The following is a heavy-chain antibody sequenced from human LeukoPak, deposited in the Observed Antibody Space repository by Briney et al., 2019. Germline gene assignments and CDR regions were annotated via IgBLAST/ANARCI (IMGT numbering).Heavy chain of an antibody. CDR1: GFTFSSYS. CDR3: ARDREVKGYNWFDP. V-gene: IGHV3-48*01. Sequence: GGSLRLSCAASGFTFSSYSMNWVRQAPGKGLEWVSYISSSSSTIYYADSVKGRFTISRDNAKNSLYLQMNSLRAEDTAVYYCARDREVKGYNWFDPWGQGTLVTVSS. D-gene: IGHD3-22*01. J-gene: IGHJ5*02. CDR2: ISSSSSTI.